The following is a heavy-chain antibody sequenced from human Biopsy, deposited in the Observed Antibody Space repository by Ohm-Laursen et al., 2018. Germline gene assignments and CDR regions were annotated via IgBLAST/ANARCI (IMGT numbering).Heavy chain of an antibody. CDR1: GGSSSDYG. D-gene: IGHD4-17*01. V-gene: IGHV1-69*06. CDR2: VIPISNTA. Sequence: GASVKVSCKASGGSSSDYGLSWVRQAPGRGLEWMGRVIPISNTANYAQNFQDRLTITADRSTNTAYMELNSLRSEDTAVYFCATLTEDYGASPDSWGQGTLVVVSS. J-gene: IGHJ4*02. CDR3: ATLTEDYGASPDS.